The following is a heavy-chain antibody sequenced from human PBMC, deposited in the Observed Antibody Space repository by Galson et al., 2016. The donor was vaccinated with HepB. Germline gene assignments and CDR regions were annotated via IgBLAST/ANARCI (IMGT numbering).Heavy chain of an antibody. CDR2: IRSEAYGGTT. J-gene: IGHJ4*02. D-gene: IGHD6-19*01. Sequence: SLRLSCAGSGFTFGDYAMSWFRQAPEKGLEWVGFIRSEAYGGTTEHAASVKGRFTISRDDSKSIAYLQMSSLKTEDTAVYYCTRVGKSSGWYVAYWGQGTLVTVSS. CDR1: GFTFGDYA. V-gene: IGHV3-49*03. CDR3: TRVGKSSGWYVAY.